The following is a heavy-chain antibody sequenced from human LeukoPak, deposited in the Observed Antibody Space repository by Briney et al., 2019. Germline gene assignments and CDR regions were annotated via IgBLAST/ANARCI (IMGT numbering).Heavy chain of an antibody. CDR1: GASVSGDSISSYY. J-gene: IGHJ4*02. D-gene: IGHD6-19*01. CDR2: IYYSGST. Sequence: SETPALTCTVSGASVSGDSISSYYWSWIRQPPGKGLEWIGSIYYSGSTNYNPSLKSRVTFSVDMSRNQFSLKVNSVTAADTAVYYCAREAYTSGWYLDYWGKENRLIVSS. CDR3: AREAYTSGWYLDY. V-gene: IGHV4-61*01.